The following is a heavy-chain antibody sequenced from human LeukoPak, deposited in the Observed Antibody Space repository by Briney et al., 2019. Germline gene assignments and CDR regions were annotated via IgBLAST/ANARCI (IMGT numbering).Heavy chain of an antibody. V-gene: IGHV4-34*01. Sequence: SETLSLTCAVYGGSFSGYYWSWIRQPPGKGLEWIGEINHSGSTNYNPSLKSRVTISVDTSKNQFSLKLSSVTAADTAVYYCARGRIFGMDAFDIWGQGTVVTVSS. CDR3: ARGRIFGMDAFDI. J-gene: IGHJ3*02. CDR2: INHSGST. CDR1: GGSFSGYY. D-gene: IGHD3-3*01.